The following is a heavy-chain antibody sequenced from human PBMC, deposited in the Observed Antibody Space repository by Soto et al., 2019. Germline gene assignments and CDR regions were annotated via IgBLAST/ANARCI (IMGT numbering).Heavy chain of an antibody. D-gene: IGHD6-13*01. CDR1: GFTLSDYG. CDR3: AKTVRNGYSSSWYPYYYNYGMDV. J-gene: IGHJ6*02. Sequence: QLVESGGGVVQPGRSLRLSCAASGFTLSDYGMLWVRQAPGKGLEWVAIMSFDEINKYYADSVKGRFTISRDNSKNTLYLQMNSLRAEDTAAYYCAKTVRNGYSSSWYPYYYNYGMDVWGQGATVTVSS. CDR2: MSFDEINK. V-gene: IGHV3-30*18.